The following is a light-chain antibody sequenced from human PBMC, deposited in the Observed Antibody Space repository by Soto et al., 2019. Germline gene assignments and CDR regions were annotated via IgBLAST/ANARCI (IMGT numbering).Light chain of an antibody. CDR1: SRDVGGYSY. CDR2: EVS. J-gene: IGLJ3*02. V-gene: IGLV2-14*01. CDR3: SSYTSSSTWV. Sequence: QSALTQPASVSGSPGQSITISCTGTSRDVGGYSYVSWYQQHPGKAPKLMIYEVSNRPSGVSNRFSGSKSGNTASLTISGLQAEDEADYYCSSYTSSSTWVFGGGTKVTVL.